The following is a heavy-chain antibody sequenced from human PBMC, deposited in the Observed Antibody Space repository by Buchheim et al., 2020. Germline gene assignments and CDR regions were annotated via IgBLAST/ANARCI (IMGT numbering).Heavy chain of an antibody. CDR1: GFTFSSYW. CDR3: ARGGVGVPAAMRWFDP. Sequence: EVQLVESGGGLVQPGGSLRLSCAASGFTFSSYWMSWVRQAPGKGLEWVANIKQDGSEKYYVDSVKGRFTISRDNAKNSLYLQMNSLRAEDTAVYYCARGGVGVPAAMRWFDPWGQGTL. CDR2: IKQDGSEK. J-gene: IGHJ5*02. D-gene: IGHD2-2*01. V-gene: IGHV3-7*01.